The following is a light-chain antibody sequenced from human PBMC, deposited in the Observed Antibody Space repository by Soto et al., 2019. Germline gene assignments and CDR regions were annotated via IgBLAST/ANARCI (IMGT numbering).Light chain of an antibody. Sequence: DIRMTQSPSSLSASVGDRVTITCRASQSISTWLAWYQQKPGKAPQVLIFDASSLETGVPTRFSGSGSGTDFTLTISSLEPEDFAVYYCQQRSNWPSTFGQGTRLEIK. V-gene: IGKV1-5*01. J-gene: IGKJ5*01. CDR2: DAS. CDR1: QSISTW. CDR3: QQRSNWPST.